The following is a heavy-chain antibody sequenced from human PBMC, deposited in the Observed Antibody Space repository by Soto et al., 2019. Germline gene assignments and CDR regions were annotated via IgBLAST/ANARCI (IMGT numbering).Heavy chain of an antibody. J-gene: IGHJ5*02. CDR1: GGSISSSSYY. V-gene: IGHV4-39*01. CDR3: ARRSRDRDDLKPFDP. CDR2: IYYSGST. Sequence: SETLSLTCTVSGGSISSSSYYWGWIRQPPGKGLEWIGSIYYSGSTYYNPSLKSRVTISVDTSKNQFSLKLSSVTAADTAVYYCARRSRDRDDLKPFDPWGQGTLVTVSS. D-gene: IGHD3-16*01.